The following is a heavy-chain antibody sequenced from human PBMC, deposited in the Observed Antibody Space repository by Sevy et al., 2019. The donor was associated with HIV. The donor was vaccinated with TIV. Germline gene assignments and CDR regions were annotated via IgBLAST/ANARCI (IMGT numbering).Heavy chain of an antibody. V-gene: IGHV1-46*01. CDR1: GYTFTSYY. D-gene: IGHD6-19*01. Sequence: ASVKVSCKASGYTFTSYYMHWVRQAPGQGLEWMGIINPSGGSTSYAQKFQGRVTMTRDRSTSTVYLELRSLRSEDTDVYYCARGDYPLAVAGTGGNFDYWGQGTLVTVSS. CDR2: INPSGGST. CDR3: ARGDYPLAVAGTGGNFDY. J-gene: IGHJ4*02.